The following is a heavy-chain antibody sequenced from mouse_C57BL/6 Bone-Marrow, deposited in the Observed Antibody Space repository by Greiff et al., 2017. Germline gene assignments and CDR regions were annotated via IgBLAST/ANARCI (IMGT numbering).Heavy chain of an antibody. CDR3: ASPYGSSPYYFDD. D-gene: IGHD1-1*01. Sequence: VQLQQPGAELVKPGASVKMSCKASGYTFTSYWITWVKQRPGQGLEWIGDIYPGSGSTNYNEKFKSKAPLTVDTSSSPAYMQLSSLTSEDSAVYYCASPYGSSPYYFDDWGQGTTLTVSS. CDR2: IYPGSGST. CDR1: GYTFTSYW. V-gene: IGHV1-55*01. J-gene: IGHJ2*01.